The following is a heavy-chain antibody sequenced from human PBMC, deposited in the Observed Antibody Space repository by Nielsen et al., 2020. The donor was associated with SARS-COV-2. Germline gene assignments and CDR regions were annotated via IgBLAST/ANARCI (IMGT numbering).Heavy chain of an antibody. V-gene: IGHV3-9*01. CDR3: AKNLVGATTGYYGMDV. CDR1: GFTFDDYA. J-gene: IGHJ6*02. CDR2: ISWNSGSI. D-gene: IGHD1-26*01. Sequence: SRKISCAASGFTFDDYAMHWVRQAPGKGLEWVSGISWNSGSIGYADSVKGRFTISRDNAKNSLYLQMNSLRAEDTALYYCAKNLVGATTGYYGMDVWGQGTTVTVSS.